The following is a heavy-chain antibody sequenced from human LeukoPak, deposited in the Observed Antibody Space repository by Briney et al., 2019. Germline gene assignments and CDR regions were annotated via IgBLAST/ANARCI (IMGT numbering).Heavy chain of an antibody. CDR2: ISYDGSNK. D-gene: IGHD4/OR15-4a*01. V-gene: IGHV3-30*04. CDR1: GFTFSSYA. J-gene: IGHJ4*02. Sequence: PGGSLRLSCAASGFTFSSYAMHWVRQAPGKGLEWVAVISYDGSNKYYADSVKGRFTISRDNSKNTLYLQMNSLRAEDTAVYYCAREWGLWLLASTGFDDWGQGTLVTVSS. CDR3: AREWGLWLLASTGFDD.